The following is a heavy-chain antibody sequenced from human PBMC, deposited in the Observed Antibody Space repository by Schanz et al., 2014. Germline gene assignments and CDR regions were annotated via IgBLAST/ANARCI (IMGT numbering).Heavy chain of an antibody. CDR3: VKGGDGKQSFDI. J-gene: IGHJ3*02. Sequence: QMHLVESGGGVVQPGGSLRLSCAASGFAFSNYAMHWVRQAPGKGPEWMAVISLDGGNKFYVDSVKGRFTISRDNSENVVYLQMTSLRPEDTALFYCVKGGDGKQSFDIWGQGTMVIVSS. V-gene: IGHV3-30*18. D-gene: IGHD3-10*01. CDR2: ISLDGGNK. CDR1: GFAFSNYA.